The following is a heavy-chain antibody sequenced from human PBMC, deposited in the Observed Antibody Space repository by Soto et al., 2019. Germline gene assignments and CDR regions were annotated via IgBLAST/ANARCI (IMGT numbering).Heavy chain of an antibody. CDR1: GGTFSSYA. J-gene: IGHJ4*02. D-gene: IGHD5-18*01. Sequence: QVQLVQSGAEVKKPGSSVKVSCKASGGTFSSYAISWVRQAPGQGLEWMGGIIPIFGTANYAQKFQGRVTITADESTSTAYMELNSLRSEDTAVYYCARVEGYSYGWVFDYWGQGTLVTVSS. V-gene: IGHV1-69*01. CDR2: IIPIFGTA. CDR3: ARVEGYSYGWVFDY.